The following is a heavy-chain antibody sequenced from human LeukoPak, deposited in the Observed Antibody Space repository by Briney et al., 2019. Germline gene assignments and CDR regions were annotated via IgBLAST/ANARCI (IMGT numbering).Heavy chain of an antibody. J-gene: IGHJ6*02. D-gene: IGHD2-2*01. CDR2: IIPILGIA. CDR3: ARDPDIVVVLPPDV. V-gene: IGHV1-69*04. CDR1: GGTFSSYA. Sequence: SVKVSCKASGGTFSSYAISWVRQAPGQGLEWMGRIIPILGIANYAQKFQGRVTITADKSTSTAYMELSSLRSEDTAVYYCARDPDIVVVLPPDVWGQGTTVTVSS.